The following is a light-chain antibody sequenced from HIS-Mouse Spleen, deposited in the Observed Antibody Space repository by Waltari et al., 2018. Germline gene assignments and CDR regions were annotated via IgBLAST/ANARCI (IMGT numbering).Light chain of an antibody. Sequence: QSALTQPPPASGSPGPAVPIPCTGTSSAVGGYTYVPWYQQHPGKAPKLMIYEVSKRPSGVPDRFSGSKSGNTASLTVSGLQAEDEADYYCSSYAGSNNYVFGTGTKVTVL. CDR2: EVS. V-gene: IGLV2-8*01. CDR3: SSYAGSNNYV. J-gene: IGLJ1*01. CDR1: SSAVGGYTY.